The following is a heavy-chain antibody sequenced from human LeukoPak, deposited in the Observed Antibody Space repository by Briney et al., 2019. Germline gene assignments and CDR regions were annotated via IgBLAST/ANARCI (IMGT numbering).Heavy chain of an antibody. V-gene: IGHV3-21*01. J-gene: IGHJ3*02. Sequence: PGGSLSLSCAASGFTFSGYSMNWVRQAPGKGLEWVSSISSSSSYIYYADSVKGRFTISRDNAKNSLYLQMNSLRAEDTAVYYCARGGPDAFDIWGQGTMVTVSS. D-gene: IGHD2-15*01. CDR1: GFTFSGYS. CDR3: ARGGPDAFDI. CDR2: ISSSSSYI.